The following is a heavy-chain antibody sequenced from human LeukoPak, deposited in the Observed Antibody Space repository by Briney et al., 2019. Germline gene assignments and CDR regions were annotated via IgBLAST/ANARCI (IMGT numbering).Heavy chain of an antibody. D-gene: IGHD4-17*01. CDR1: GFTFSSYA. CDR3: AKDLATMTTVTTFFGY. CDR2: ISGSGGST. V-gene: IGHV3-23*01. J-gene: IGHJ4*02. Sequence: GGSLRLSCAASGFTFSSYAMSWVRQAPGKGLEWVSAISGSGGSTYYADSVKGRFTISRDNSKNTLYLQMNSLRAEDTAVYYCAKDLATMTTVTTFFGYWGQGTLVTVSS.